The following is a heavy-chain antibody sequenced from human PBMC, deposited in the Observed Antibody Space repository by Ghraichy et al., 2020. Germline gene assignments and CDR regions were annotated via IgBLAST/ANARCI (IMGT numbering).Heavy chain of an antibody. CDR2: IYWDDDK. CDR3: AHGTFNWNYGYSFDY. D-gene: IGHD1-7*01. Sequence: SGPTLVKPTQTLTLTCTFAGFSLSTSGVGVGWIRQPPGKALEWLALIYWDDDKRYSPSLKSRLTITKDTSKNQVVLTMTNMDPVDKATYYCAHGTFNWNYGYSFDYWGQGALVTVSS. J-gene: IGHJ4*02. V-gene: IGHV2-5*02. CDR1: GFSLSTSGVG.